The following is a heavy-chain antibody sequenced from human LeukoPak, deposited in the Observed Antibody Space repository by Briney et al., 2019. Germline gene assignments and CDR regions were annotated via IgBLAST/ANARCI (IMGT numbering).Heavy chain of an antibody. CDR3: ARESSTSCITC. Sequence: SETLSLTCTVSGGSISSYYWSWIRQPPGKGLEWIGYIYYSGSTNYNPSLKSRVTISVDTSKNQFSLKLSSVTAAETAVYYCARESSTSCITCWGKGTTVTVSS. J-gene: IGHJ6*04. D-gene: IGHD2-2*01. CDR2: IYYSGST. V-gene: IGHV4-59*01. CDR1: GGSISSYY.